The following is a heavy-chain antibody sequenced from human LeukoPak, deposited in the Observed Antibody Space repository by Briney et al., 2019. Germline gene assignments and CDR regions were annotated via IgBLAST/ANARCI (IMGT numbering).Heavy chain of an antibody. Sequence: SQTLSLTCAISVDSVSSNSAAWNWIRQSRSRGLEWLGRIYYRSKWYNDYAVSVKRPITTTPSTSKNQYSPQLNSMTPEDTAVYYRARHEIRNIVLSNWFEPSGPGTLVTVSP. V-gene: IGHV6-1*01. CDR1: VDSVSSNSAA. CDR3: ARHEIRNIVLSNWFEP. D-gene: IGHD2-8*01. J-gene: IGHJ5*02. CDR2: IYYRSKWYN.